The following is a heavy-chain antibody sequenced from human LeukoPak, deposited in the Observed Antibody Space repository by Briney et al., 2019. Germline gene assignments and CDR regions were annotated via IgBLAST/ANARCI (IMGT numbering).Heavy chain of an antibody. CDR3: AKTYYSDSFDY. D-gene: IGHD3-22*01. CDR1: GFTFRSYA. CDR2: ISDTGGST. Sequence: GGSLRLSCAASGFTFRSYAMIWVRQAPGKGLEWVSVISDTGGSTYYAASVKGRFTISRDNSKNTLYLQMNSLRAEDTAVYYCAKTYYSDSFDYWGQGTLVTVSS. J-gene: IGHJ4*02. V-gene: IGHV3-23*01.